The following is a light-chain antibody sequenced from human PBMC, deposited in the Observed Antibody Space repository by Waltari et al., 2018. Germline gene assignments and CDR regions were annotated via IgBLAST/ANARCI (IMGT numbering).Light chain of an antibody. CDR2: AAS. CDR3: QVYNKWPPWT. Sequence: EIVMTQSPATLSVSPGERATLSCRASQSVSNKLAWYQQKPGQAPMLLIYAASTRATGIPARFRGSGSGTEFTLTISSLQSEDFAVYYCQVYNKWPPWTFGQGTKVEMK. CDR1: QSVSNK. J-gene: IGKJ1*01. V-gene: IGKV3-15*01.